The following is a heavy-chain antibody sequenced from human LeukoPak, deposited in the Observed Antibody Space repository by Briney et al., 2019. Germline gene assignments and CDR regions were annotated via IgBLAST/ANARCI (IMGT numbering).Heavy chain of an antibody. CDR1: GGSFSGYY. CDR3: ARDYYGSGTRGHY. Sequence: PSETLSLTCAVYGGSFSGYYWSWIRQPPGKGLEWIGEINHSGSTNYNPSLKSRVTISVDTSKNQFSLKLSTVTAADTAVYYCARDYYGSGTRGHYWGQGTLVTVSS. V-gene: IGHV4-34*01. CDR2: INHSGST. D-gene: IGHD3-10*01. J-gene: IGHJ4*02.